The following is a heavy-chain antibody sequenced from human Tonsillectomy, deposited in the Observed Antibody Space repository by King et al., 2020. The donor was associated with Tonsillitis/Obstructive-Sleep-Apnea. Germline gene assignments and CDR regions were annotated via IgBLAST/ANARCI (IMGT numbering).Heavy chain of an antibody. J-gene: IGHJ3*02. CDR1: GFTFSNYW. D-gene: IGHD2-2*01. V-gene: IGHV3-7*04. CDR3: ARDDGYCNTTRCYDAFDI. CDR2: IKQDGSVK. Sequence: VQLVESGGGLVQPGGSLRLSCAASGFTFSNYWMTWVRQAPEKGLEWGANIKQDGSVKHSVDSAEGRFTISRYNAKNSLHLQMNSLRAEDTAVYYCARDDGYCNTTRCYDAFDIWGQGTKVTVST.